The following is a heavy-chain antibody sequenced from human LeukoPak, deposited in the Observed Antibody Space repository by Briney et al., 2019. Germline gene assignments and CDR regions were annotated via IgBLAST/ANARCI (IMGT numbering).Heavy chain of an antibody. Sequence: PSETLSLTCTVSGYSISSDYFWGWIRRPPGKGLEWIGTIYHSGSAYYNPSLESRVTISVDTSKNQFSLKVSSVTAADTAVYYCARRDSSWYFFDSWGQGTLVTVSS. CDR2: IYHSGSA. CDR3: ARRDSSWYFFDS. D-gene: IGHD6-13*01. CDR1: GYSISSDYF. J-gene: IGHJ4*02. V-gene: IGHV4-38-2*02.